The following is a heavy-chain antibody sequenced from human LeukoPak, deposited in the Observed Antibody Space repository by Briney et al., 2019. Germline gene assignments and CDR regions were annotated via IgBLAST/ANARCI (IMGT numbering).Heavy chain of an antibody. CDR2: IRYEGSKK. D-gene: IGHD3-9*01. Sequence: GGSLRLSCASSGFTFSCYGMHWVRQAPGKGLEGVAFIRYEGSKKYYADSGKGRFNISRDNSKNTLYLQMNSLRAEDTAVYYCAKDRNYHLVLRYFDWLSTFDYWGQGTLVTVSS. J-gene: IGHJ4*02. CDR1: GFTFSCYG. CDR3: AKDRNYHLVLRYFDWLSTFDY. V-gene: IGHV3-30*02.